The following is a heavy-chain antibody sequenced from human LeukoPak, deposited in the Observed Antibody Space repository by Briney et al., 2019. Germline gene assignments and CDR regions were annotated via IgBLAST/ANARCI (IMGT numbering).Heavy chain of an antibody. CDR1: GYTFTSYY. V-gene: IGHV1-69*13. J-gene: IGHJ4*02. D-gene: IGHD2-2*01. CDR2: IIPIFGTA. Sequence: SVKVSCKASGYTFTSYYMHWVRQAPGQGLEWMGGIIPIFGTANYAQKFQGRVTITADESTSTAYMELSSLRSEDTAVYYCARSLYCSSTSCYREGYNYFDYWGQGTLVTVSS. CDR3: ARSLYCSSTSCYREGYNYFDY.